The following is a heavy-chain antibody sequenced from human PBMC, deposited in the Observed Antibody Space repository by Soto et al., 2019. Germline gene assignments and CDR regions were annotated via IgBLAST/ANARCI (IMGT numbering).Heavy chain of an antibody. J-gene: IGHJ3*02. V-gene: IGHV3-48*01. CDR2: ISSRRSTI. CDR1: GFTFSSYS. D-gene: IGHD2-15*01. CDR3: ASLCSGDSCSTYYAFDI. Sequence: EVQLVESGGGLVQPGGSLRLSCAASGFTFSSYSMNWVRQATGKGLEWVSYISSRRSTIYYADSVKGRFTISRDNAKNSLYLQMNSLRAEDTAVYHCASLCSGDSCSTYYAFDIWGQGTMVTVSS.